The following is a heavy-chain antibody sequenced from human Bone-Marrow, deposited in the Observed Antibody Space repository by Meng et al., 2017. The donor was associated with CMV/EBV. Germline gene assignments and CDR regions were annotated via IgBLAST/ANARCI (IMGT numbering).Heavy chain of an antibody. J-gene: IGHJ6*02. CDR2: INPNSGGT. D-gene: IGHD2-2*01. Sequence: ASVKVSCKASGYTFTGYYMHWVRQAPGQGLEWMGWINPNSGGTNYAQKFQGRVTMTRDTSISTVYMELSRLRSDDTAVYYCESTPIGYCSSTSCSYYYYYYGTDVWGQGTTVTVSS. CDR3: ESTPIGYCSSTSCSYYYYYYGTDV. CDR1: GYTFTGYY. V-gene: IGHV1-2*02.